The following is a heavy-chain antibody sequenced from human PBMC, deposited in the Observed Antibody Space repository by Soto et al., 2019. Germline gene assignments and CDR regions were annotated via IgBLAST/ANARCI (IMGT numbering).Heavy chain of an antibody. CDR2: INPNSGGT. CDR1: GYTFTGYY. J-gene: IGHJ6*02. V-gene: IGHV1-2*04. D-gene: IGHD6-13*01. Sequence: ASVKVSCKASGYTFTGYYMHWVRQAPGQGLEWMGWINPNSGGTNYVQKFQGWVTMTRDTSISTAYMELSRLRSDDTAVYYCARDLGVAAAGIHYYYGMDVWGQGTTVTVSS. CDR3: ARDLGVAAAGIHYYYGMDV.